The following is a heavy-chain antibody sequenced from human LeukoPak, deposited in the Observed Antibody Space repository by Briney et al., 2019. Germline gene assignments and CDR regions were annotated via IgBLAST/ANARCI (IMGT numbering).Heavy chain of an antibody. Sequence: GGSLRLSCAASGFTFNSYGMHWVRQVPGKGLEWVAMIWYDATYKYYADSVKGRFTISRDNSKNTLYLQVSSLGAEDTAVYYCARDRGPWFDPWGQGTLVIVSS. V-gene: IGHV3-33*01. J-gene: IGHJ5*02. CDR1: GFTFNSYG. CDR2: IWYDATYK. CDR3: ARDRGPWFDP.